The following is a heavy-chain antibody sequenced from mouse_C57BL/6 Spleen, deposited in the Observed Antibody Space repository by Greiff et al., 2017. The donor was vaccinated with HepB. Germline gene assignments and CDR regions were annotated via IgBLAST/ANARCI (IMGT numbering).Heavy chain of an antibody. D-gene: IGHD4-1*01. CDR1: GFSFNTYA. CDR3: VRQNDWEAWFAY. V-gene: IGHV10-1*01. CDR2: IRSKSNNYAT. Sequence: EVKLVESGGGLVQPKGSLKLSCAASGFSFNTYAMNWVRQAPGKGLEWVARIRSKSNNYATYYADSVKDRFTISRDDSESMLYLQMNNLKTEDTAMYYCVRQNDWEAWFAYWGQGTLVTVSA. J-gene: IGHJ3*01.